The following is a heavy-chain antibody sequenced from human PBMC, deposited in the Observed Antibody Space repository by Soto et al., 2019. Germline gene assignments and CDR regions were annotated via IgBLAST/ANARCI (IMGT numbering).Heavy chain of an antibody. CDR1: GGYISSGGYY. J-gene: IGHJ5*02. Sequence: QVQRQESGPGLLRPSQTLSLTCTVSGGYISSGGYYWNWIRQHPGKGLEWIGYIYYSGSIYYNPSLKSRVTISVDTSKNQFSLKLSSVTAADTAVYYCARSVFPWGQGTLVTVSS. CDR3: ARSVFP. CDR2: IYYSGSI. V-gene: IGHV4-31*02.